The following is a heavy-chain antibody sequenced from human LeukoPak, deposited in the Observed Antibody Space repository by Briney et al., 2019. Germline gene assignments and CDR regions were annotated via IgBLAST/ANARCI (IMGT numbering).Heavy chain of an antibody. CDR3: ARGFRNFDY. V-gene: IGHV4-59*12. CDR1: GGSFSSDS. CDR2: VYSSGST. D-gene: IGHD2/OR15-2a*01. Sequence: SETLSLTCTVSGGSFSSDSWTWTRQPPGKGLEWLGYVYSSGSTDYNPSLKSRVTISVDTSKNQFSLKLSSVTAADTAVYYCARGFRNFDYWGQGTRVTVPS. J-gene: IGHJ4*02.